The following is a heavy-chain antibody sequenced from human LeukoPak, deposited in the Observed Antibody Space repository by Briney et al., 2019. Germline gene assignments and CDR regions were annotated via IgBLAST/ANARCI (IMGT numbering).Heavy chain of an antibody. D-gene: IGHD3-3*01. V-gene: IGHV3-48*01. J-gene: IGHJ5*02. Sequence: GGSLRLSCEGSGFTISTYSMNWVRQAPGKGLEWVSYISSSSDTIYYADSVKGRFTISRDNAKNSLYLQMNSLRAEDTAVYYCARDFYDFWSGSIRFDPWGQGTLVTVSS. CDR3: ARDFYDFWSGSIRFDP. CDR2: ISSSSDTI. CDR1: GFTISTYS.